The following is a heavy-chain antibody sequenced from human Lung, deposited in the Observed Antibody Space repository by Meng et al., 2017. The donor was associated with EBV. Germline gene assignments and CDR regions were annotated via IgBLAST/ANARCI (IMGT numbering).Heavy chain of an antibody. CDR1: GGSFSGYY. V-gene: IGHV4-34*01. D-gene: IGHD6-13*01. CDR3: ARGGWSSSWGN. J-gene: IGHJ4*02. Sequence: QGQLHEWGAGLLKPSETLSLTCAVYGGSFSGYYWSWIRQPPGKGLEWIGEINHSGSTNYNPSLKSRVTISVDTSKNQFSLKLSSVTAADTAVYYCARGGWSSSWGNWGQGTLVTVSS. CDR2: INHSGST.